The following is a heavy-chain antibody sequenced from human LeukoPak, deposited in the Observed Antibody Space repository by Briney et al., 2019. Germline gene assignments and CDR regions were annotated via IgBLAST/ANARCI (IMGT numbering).Heavy chain of an antibody. J-gene: IGHJ6*02. CDR3: ARVVRYDYGMDV. D-gene: IGHD1-14*01. Sequence: SETLSLTCAVYGGSFSGYYWSWIRQPPGKGLEWIGYIYHSGSTYYNPSLKSRVTISVDRSKNQFSLKLSPVTAADTAVYSCARVVRYDYGMDVWGQGTTVTVSS. CDR2: IYHSGST. V-gene: IGHV4-30-2*01. CDR1: GGSFSGYY.